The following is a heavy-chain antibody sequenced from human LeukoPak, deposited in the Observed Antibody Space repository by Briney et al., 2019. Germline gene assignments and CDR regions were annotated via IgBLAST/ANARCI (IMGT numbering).Heavy chain of an antibody. D-gene: IGHD3-16*01. V-gene: IGHV3-23*01. J-gene: IGHJ5*02. CDR2: ISGSGGGT. Sequence: GGSLRLSCAASGFTFSSYAMSWVRQAPGKGLEWVSAISGSGGGTYYADSVKGRFAISRDNSKNTLHLQMNSLRAEDTAVYYCASPGGVPTPDPWGQGTLVTVSS. CDR1: GFTFSSYA. CDR3: ASPGGVPTPDP.